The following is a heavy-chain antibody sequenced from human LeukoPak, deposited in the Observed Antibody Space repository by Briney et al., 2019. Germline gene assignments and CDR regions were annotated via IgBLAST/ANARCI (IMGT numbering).Heavy chain of an antibody. Sequence: SETLSLTCTVSGGSIRSYYWSWIRQPAGKGLEWIGRIYTSGSTNYNPSLKSRVTMSVDTSKNQFSLKLSSVTAADTAVYYCARAVDATYYYGSGSYYYFDYWGQGTLVTVSS. J-gene: IGHJ4*02. CDR1: GGSIRSYY. CDR2: IYTSGST. V-gene: IGHV4-4*07. D-gene: IGHD3-10*01. CDR3: ARAVDATYYYGSGSYYYFDY.